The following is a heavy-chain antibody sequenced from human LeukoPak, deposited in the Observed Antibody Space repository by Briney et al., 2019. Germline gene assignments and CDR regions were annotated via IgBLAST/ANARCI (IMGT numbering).Heavy chain of an antibody. J-gene: IGHJ4*02. CDR1: GFTFSSFE. V-gene: IGHV3-48*03. D-gene: IGHD4-17*01. Sequence: PGGSLRLSCVVSGFTFSSFEMNWVRQAPGRGLEWVSYISSSGSTLYYADSVKGRFTISRDNAKNTLYLQMNSLRAEDTAVYYCARDHYGDYDYWGQGTLVTVSS. CDR3: ARDHYGDYDY. CDR2: ISSSGSTL.